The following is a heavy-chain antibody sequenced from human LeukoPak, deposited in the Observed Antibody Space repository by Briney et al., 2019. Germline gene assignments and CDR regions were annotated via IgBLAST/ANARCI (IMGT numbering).Heavy chain of an antibody. V-gene: IGHV1-69*13. J-gene: IGHJ4*02. CDR3: ARYSGYDWGVPDY. CDR2: IIPIFGTA. CDR1: GGTFSSNA. D-gene: IGHD5-12*01. Sequence: SVKVSCKASGGTFSSNAISWVRQAPGQGLEWMGGIIPIFGTANYAQKFQGRVTITADESTSTAYMELSSLRSGDTAVYYCARYSGYDWGVPDYWGQGTLVTASS.